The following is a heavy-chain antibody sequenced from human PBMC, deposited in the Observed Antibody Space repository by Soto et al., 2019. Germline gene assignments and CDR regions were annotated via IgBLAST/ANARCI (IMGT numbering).Heavy chain of an antibody. D-gene: IGHD3-22*01. Sequence: PGESLKISCRGSGYSFTNYWIGWVRQMPGKGLEWMGIINPRDSDTRYSPSFEGQVTISADKSISTAYLQWSSLEVSDTAIYYCARPADCSGLTCLGRGWFDPWGPGTLVTVSS. V-gene: IGHV5-51*01. J-gene: IGHJ5*02. CDR3: ARPADCSGLTCLGRGWFDP. CDR2: INPRDSDT. CDR1: GYSFTNYW.